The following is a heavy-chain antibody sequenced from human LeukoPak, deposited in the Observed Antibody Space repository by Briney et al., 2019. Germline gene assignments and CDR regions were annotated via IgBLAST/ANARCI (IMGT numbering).Heavy chain of an antibody. CDR1: GGSISSYY. J-gene: IGHJ2*01. CDR3: ARHESVVVPAVYRVWYFDL. Sequence: SETLSLTCTVSGGSISSYYWSWIRQPPGKGLEWIGYIYYSGSTNYNPSLKSRVTISVDTSKNQFSLKLSSVTAADTAVYYCARHESVVVPAVYRVWYFDLWGRGTLVTVSS. CDR2: IYYSGST. D-gene: IGHD2-2*01. V-gene: IGHV4-59*08.